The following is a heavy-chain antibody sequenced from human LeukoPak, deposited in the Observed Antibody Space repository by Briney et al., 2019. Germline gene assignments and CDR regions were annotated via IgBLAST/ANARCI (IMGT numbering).Heavy chain of an antibody. CDR1: GFTFSSYW. CDR3: AKDSYTSPDY. D-gene: IGHD2-2*02. V-gene: IGHV3-7*01. CDR2: IKQDGSEK. J-gene: IGHJ4*02. Sequence: GGSLRLSCAASGFTFSSYWLSWVRQAPGKGLEWVANIKQDGSEKYYVDSVTGRFTISRDNSKNTLYLQMNSLRAEDTAVYYCAKDSYTSPDYWGQGTLVTVSS.